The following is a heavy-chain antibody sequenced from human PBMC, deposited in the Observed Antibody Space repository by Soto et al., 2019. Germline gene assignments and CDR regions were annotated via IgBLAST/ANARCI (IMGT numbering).Heavy chain of an antibody. D-gene: IGHD1-26*01. J-gene: IGHJ5*02. CDR2: LSAYNGNT. V-gene: IGHV1-18*01. Sequence: QVQLVQSGAEVKKPGASVKVSCKASGYTFTSYGISWVRQAPGQGLEWMGWLSAYNGNTNYAQKLQGRVTMTTDTSPSTADTERRRLRSDDTAVYYCAKNEHSRMGAYGGWFDPWAQGTPVTVSS. CDR1: GYTFTSYG. CDR3: AKNEHSRMGAYGGWFDP.